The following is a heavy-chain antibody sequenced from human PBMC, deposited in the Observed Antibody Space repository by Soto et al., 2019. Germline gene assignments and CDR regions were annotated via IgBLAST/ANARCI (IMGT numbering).Heavy chain of an antibody. CDR2: INRGGSI. CDR3: TRDNFHCSGGTFYGIPVDV. V-gene: IGHV3-66*01. CDR1: GFTVSSKY. D-gene: IGHD2-15*01. J-gene: IGHJ6*04. Sequence: EVQLVESGGGLVQPGGSLRLSCAASGFTVSSKYMSWVRQAPGKGLEWVSIINRGGSISYADSVKGRFTISRDNSENTLYLQMNTLGVEDTAVYYCTRDNFHCSGGTFYGIPVDVWSISTTVTVSS.